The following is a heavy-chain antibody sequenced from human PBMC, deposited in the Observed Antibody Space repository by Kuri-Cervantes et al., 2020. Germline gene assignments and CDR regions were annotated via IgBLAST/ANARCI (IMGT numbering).Heavy chain of an antibody. Sequence: GESLKISCAVSGFTFSKSWMTWVRQAPGKGLEWVGRIKSKDDGGTTDYNAPANGRFNISRDDSKNMLFLQMNSLNIEDTAMYYCTTGVWMGGNNFYYWGRGTLVTVSS. J-gene: IGHJ4*02. V-gene: IGHV3-15*01. D-gene: IGHD4-23*01. CDR1: GFTFSKSW. CDR2: IKSKDDGGTT. CDR3: TTGVWMGGNNFYY.